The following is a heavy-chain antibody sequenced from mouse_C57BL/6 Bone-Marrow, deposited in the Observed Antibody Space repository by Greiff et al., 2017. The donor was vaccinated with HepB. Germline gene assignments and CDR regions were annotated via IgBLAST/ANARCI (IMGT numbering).Heavy chain of an antibody. CDR3: ARDEGSRYFDV. V-gene: IGHV7-1*01. J-gene: IGHJ1*03. CDR1: GFSFSDFY. CDR2: SRNKANDYTT. Sequence: EVKVVESGGGLVQSGRSLRLSCATSGFSFSDFYMEWVRQAPGKGLEWIAASRNKANDYTTEYSASVKGRFIVSRDTSQSILYLQMNALRAEDTAIYYCARDEGSRYFDVWGTGTTVTVSS. D-gene: IGHD3-3*01.